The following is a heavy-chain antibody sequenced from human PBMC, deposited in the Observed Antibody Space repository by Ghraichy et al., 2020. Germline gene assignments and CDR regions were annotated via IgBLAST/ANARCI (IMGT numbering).Heavy chain of an antibody. CDR1: GFTFSSYS. D-gene: IGHD5-18*01. J-gene: IGHJ6*02. CDR3: ARDGYRDGTGTPYYYGITV. Sequence: ETLSLTCEASGFTFSSYSINWVRQAPGKGLEWVSSISSSSSYIYDAASVKGRFTISRDNAKNSLYLQMNSLRAEDTAVYYCARDGYRDGTGTPYYYGITVWGQGTTVTVSS. V-gene: IGHV3-21*01. CDR2: ISSSSSYI.